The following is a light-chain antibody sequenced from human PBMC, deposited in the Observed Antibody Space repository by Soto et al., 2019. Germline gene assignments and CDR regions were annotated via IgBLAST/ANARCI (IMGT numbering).Light chain of an antibody. CDR1: QSISSW. J-gene: IGKJ2*01. CDR2: DAS. Sequence: DISMTQSPSSLSASVGDRVTITCRASQSISSWLAWYQQKPGKAPKLLIYDASSLESGVPSRFSGSGSGTEFTLTISSLQPDDFATYYCQQYNSYSYTFGQGTKVDIK. CDR3: QQYNSYSYT. V-gene: IGKV1-5*01.